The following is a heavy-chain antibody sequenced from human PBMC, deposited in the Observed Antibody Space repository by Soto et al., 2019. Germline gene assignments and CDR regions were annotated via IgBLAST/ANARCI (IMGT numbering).Heavy chain of an antibody. CDR3: ARALHRYYYDSSGYYFDY. J-gene: IGHJ4*02. V-gene: IGHV1-2*04. CDR2: INPNSGGT. Sequence: QVQLVQSGAEVKKPGASVKVSCKASGYTFTGYYMHWVRQAPGQGIEWMGWINPNSGGTNYAQKFQGWVTMTRDTSISTAYMELSRLRSDDTAVYYCARALHRYYYDSSGYYFDYWGQGTLVTVSS. CDR1: GYTFTGYY. D-gene: IGHD3-22*01.